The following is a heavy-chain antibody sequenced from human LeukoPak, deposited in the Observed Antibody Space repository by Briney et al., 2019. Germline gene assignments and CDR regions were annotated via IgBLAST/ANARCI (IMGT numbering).Heavy chain of an antibody. CDR2: LYSDGST. CDR3: ARVGPETAFDY. J-gene: IGHJ4*02. D-gene: IGHD1-14*01. CDR1: GFTVSRNY. V-gene: IGHV3-53*05. Sequence: GGSLRLSCAASGFTVSRNYMSWVRQAPGKGLEWVSVLYSDGSTYHADSVKGRFTISRDNSKNTLYLQMASLRGEDMAVYYCARVGPETAFDYWGQGTLVTVSS.